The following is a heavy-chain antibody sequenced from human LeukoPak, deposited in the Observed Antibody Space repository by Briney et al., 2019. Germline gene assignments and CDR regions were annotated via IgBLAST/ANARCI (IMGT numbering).Heavy chain of an antibody. J-gene: IGHJ5*01. CDR1: GFTFSTYR. Sequence: NPGGSLRLSCAASGFTFSTYRMHWVRQVPGEGLIWVSRIEGDGSNTTYADSVKGRFTMSRDNGKNALYLQMNSLRAEDTAVYYCARGGDYISFDSWGQGTLVTVSS. CDR3: ARGGDYISFDS. D-gene: IGHD4-17*01. V-gene: IGHV3-74*01. CDR2: IEGDGSNT.